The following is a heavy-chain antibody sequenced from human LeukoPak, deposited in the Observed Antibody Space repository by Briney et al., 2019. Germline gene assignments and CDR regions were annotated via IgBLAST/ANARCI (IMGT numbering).Heavy chain of an antibody. Sequence: GGSLRLSCAASGFTVSSNYMNWVRQAPGKGLEWVSVLYSKGDTFYAASVRGRFTFSRDNSKNTLYLQMNSLRAEDTAIYYCARRYYDTTGYAFDIWGQGTMVTVSS. CDR1: GFTVSSNY. J-gene: IGHJ3*02. CDR3: ARRYYDTTGYAFDI. CDR2: LYSKGDT. V-gene: IGHV3-53*01. D-gene: IGHD3-22*01.